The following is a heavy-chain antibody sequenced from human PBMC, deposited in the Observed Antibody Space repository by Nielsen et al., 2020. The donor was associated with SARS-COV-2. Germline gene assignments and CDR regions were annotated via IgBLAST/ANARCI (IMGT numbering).Heavy chain of an antibody. CDR2: FDPEDGET. CDR1: GYTLTELS. D-gene: IGHD5-12*01. V-gene: IGHV1-24*01. CDR3: ARDQPIVATVDPFDF. J-gene: IGHJ3*01. Sequence: ASVKVSCKVSGYTLTELSMHWVRQAPGKGLEWMGGFDPEDGETIYAQKFQGRVTMTEDTSTDTAYMELSSLRSEDTAVYYCARDQPIVATVDPFDFWGQGTMVTVSS.